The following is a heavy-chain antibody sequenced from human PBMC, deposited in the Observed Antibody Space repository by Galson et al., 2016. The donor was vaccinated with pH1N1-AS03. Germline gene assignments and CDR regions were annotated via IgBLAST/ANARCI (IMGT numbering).Heavy chain of an antibody. V-gene: IGHV3-48*03. CDR1: GFIFSSYE. D-gene: IGHD3-22*01. Sequence: SLRLSCAASGFIFSSYEMNWVRQAPGKGLEWVSYIDSSGDNKDYADSVKGRFSISRDNAKKTLNLQMNGLRAEDTAVYYCASRYESNGYSYYFDLWGQGTLVTVPS. J-gene: IGHJ4*02. CDR2: IDSSGDNK. CDR3: ASRYESNGYSYYFDL.